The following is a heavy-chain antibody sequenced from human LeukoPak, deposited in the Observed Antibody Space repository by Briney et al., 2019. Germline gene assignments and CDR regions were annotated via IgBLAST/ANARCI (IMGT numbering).Heavy chain of an antibody. CDR3: ARHDYGDKNFDY. V-gene: IGHV4-39*01. Sequence: TSETLSLTCTVSGGSISSSGFYWGWIRQPPGKGLEWIGSIYDSGGTYYNPSLKSRVTISVNMSNNQFSLKLSSVTAADTAVYYCARHDYGDKNFDYWVQATLVTVSS. J-gene: IGHJ4*02. CDR2: IYDSGGT. D-gene: IGHD4-17*01. CDR1: GGSISSSGFY.